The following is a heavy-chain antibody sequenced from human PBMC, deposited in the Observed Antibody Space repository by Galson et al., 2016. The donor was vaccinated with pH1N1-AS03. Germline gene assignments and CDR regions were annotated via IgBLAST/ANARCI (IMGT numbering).Heavy chain of an antibody. D-gene: IGHD2-15*01. CDR1: GFTFSTYA. J-gene: IGHJ3*02. V-gene: IGHV3-21*01. CDR2: ISGSSSYI. CDR3: AKDSNEYCSGGNCLAFDI. Sequence: SLRLSCAVSGFTFSTYAMSWVRQAPGKGLEWVSSISGSSSYIYYADSVKGRFTISRYNAKNSVYLQMNSLRAEDTAVYYCAKDSNEYCSGGNCLAFDIWGQGTVVAVSS.